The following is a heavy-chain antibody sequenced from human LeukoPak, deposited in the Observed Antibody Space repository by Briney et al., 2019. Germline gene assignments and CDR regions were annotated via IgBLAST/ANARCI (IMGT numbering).Heavy chain of an antibody. Sequence: SQTLSLTCAVSGGSISSGGYSWSWIRQPPGKGLEWIGYIYHSGSTYYNPSLKSRVTISVDTSKNQFSLKLSSVTAADTAVYYCARLAKQAMHYFDYWGQGTLVTVSS. V-gene: IGHV4-30-2*01. CDR2: IYHSGST. CDR3: ARLAKQAMHYFDY. CDR1: GGSISSGGYS. J-gene: IGHJ4*02.